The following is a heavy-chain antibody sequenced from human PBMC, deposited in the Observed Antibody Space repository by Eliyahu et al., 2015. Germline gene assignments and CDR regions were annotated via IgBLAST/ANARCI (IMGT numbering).Heavy chain of an antibody. D-gene: IGHD3-16*01. CDR2: INPSGGST. Sequence: QVQLVQSGAEVKKPGASXKVSXKASGXXFTSXYMXXVRQAPGQGLEWMGIINPSGGSTSYAQKFQGRVTMTRDTSTSTVYMELSSLRSEDTAVYYCARDLLGLGEYPQFVPAWGQGTLVTVSS. CDR3: ARDLLGLGEYPQFVPA. J-gene: IGHJ5*02. V-gene: IGHV1-46*01. CDR1: GXXFTSXY.